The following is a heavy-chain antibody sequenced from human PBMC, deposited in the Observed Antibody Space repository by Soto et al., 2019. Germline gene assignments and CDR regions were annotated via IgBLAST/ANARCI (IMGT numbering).Heavy chain of an antibody. CDR3: AREQYYYDSSGWDPYYYYGMDV. D-gene: IGHD3-22*01. J-gene: IGHJ6*02. CDR1: GFTFSSYW. V-gene: IGHV3-7*01. CDR2: IKQDGSEK. Sequence: GGSLRLSCAASGFTFSSYWMSWVRQAPGKGLEWVANIKQDGSEKYYVDSVKGRFTISRDNAKNSLYLQMNSLRAEDTAVYYCAREQYYYDSSGWDPYYYYGMDVWGQGTTVTVSS.